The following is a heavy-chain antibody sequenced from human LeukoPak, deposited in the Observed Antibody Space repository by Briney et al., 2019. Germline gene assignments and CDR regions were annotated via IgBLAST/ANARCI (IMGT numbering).Heavy chain of an antibody. Sequence: VXVSCKASGYTFTNFYLHWVRQAPGHGGVRMGIIYPRGGGSSYIQKFQGRVTMTRDTSTSTVYMELSSLTSQDTAVYYCARAYSGYSIDFWGQGTXVXVSX. CDR2: IYPRGGGS. CDR3: ARAYSGYSIDF. D-gene: IGHD3-22*01. V-gene: IGHV1-46*01. CDR1: GYTFTNFY. J-gene: IGHJ4*02.